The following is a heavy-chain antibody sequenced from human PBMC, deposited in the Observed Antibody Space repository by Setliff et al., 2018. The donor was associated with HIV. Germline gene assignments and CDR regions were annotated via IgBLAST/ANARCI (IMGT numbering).Heavy chain of an antibody. CDR1: GFIFNNYA. J-gene: IGHJ4*02. D-gene: IGHD2-8*01. CDR2: ISGIGGST. Sequence: GGSLRLSCAASGFIFNNYAMSWVRQAPGKGLEWVSAISGIGGSTYYADSVKGRFTISRDNSKNTLFLQMNSLRAEDTAVYYCAREWNGGYDYWGQGTLVTVSS. V-gene: IGHV3-23*01. CDR3: AREWNGGYDY.